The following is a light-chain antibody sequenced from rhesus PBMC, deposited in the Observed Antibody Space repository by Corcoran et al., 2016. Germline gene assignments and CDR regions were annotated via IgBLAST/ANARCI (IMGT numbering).Light chain of an antibody. J-gene: IGKJ2*01. CDR2: AAS. CDR3: QQGYSTPYS. CDR1: QGIGNA. Sequence: DIQMSQSPSSLSASVGDKVTITCRASQGIGNALAWYQLKLGKAPKLLNYAASSLESGVPSRFSGSRSGTDFTLTISSLQPEDFATYYCQQGYSTPYSFGQGTKVEIK. V-gene: IGKV1-33*02.